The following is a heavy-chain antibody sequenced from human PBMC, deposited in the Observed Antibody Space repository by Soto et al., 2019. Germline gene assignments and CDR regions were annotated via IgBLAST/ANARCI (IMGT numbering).Heavy chain of an antibody. CDR2: IYYSGST. CDR3: ARQRQQLVTVIDY. D-gene: IGHD6-13*01. CDR1: GGSISSYY. V-gene: IGHV4-59*08. J-gene: IGHJ4*02. Sequence: SETLSLTCTVSGGSISSYYWSWIRQPPGKGLEWIGYIYYSGSTKYNPSLKSRVTISVDTSKNQFSLKLSPVTAADTAVYYCARQRQQLVTVIDYWGQGTLVTVSS.